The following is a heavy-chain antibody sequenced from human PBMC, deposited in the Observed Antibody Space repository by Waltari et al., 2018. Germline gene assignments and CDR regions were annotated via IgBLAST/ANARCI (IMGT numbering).Heavy chain of an antibody. CDR3: ARGRDCGGDCYYYYYYGMDV. CDR2: IIPIFGTA. Sequence: QVQLVQSGAEVKKPGSSVTVSCKASGGTFSSYAISWVRQAPGQGLEWMGRIIPIFGTANYAQKFQGRVTITADESTSTAYMELSSLRSEDTAVYYCARGRDCGGDCYYYYYYGMDVWGQGTTVTVSS. J-gene: IGHJ6*02. CDR1: GGTFSSYA. D-gene: IGHD2-21*02. V-gene: IGHV1-69*15.